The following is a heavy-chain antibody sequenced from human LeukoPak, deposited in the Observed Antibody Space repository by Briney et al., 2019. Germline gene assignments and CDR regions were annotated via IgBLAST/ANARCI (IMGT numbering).Heavy chain of an antibody. CDR1: GGSISGSSYF. J-gene: IGHJ4*02. CDR2: IYYSGIT. Sequence: SETLSLTCAVSGGSISGSSYFWGWIRQPPGKGLEWIGSIYYSGITYYNPSLKSRVTISVETSNNQFSLKLSSVTAADTAMYYCARLLIYCSSTCCHFDYWGQGTLVTVSS. V-gene: IGHV4-39*01. CDR3: ARLLIYCSSTCCHFDY. D-gene: IGHD2-2*01.